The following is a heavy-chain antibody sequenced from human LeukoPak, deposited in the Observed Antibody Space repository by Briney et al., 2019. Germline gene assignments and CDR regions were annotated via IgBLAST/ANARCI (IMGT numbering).Heavy chain of an antibody. CDR1: GFTFSSYA. Sequence: GGSLRLSCAASGFTFSSYAMHWVRQAPGKGLEWVAVISYDGSNKYYADSVKGRFTISRDNSKNTLYLQMNSLRAEDTAVYYCARDVSSGLYRSSWYSYCGGDCYSWYFELWGRGTLVTVSS. V-gene: IGHV3-30*04. D-gene: IGHD2-21*02. CDR2: ISYDGSNK. CDR3: ARDVSSGLYRSSWYSYCGGDCYSWYFEL. J-gene: IGHJ2*01.